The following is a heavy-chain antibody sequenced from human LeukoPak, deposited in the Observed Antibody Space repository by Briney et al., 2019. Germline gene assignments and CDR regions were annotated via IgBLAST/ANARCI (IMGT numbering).Heavy chain of an antibody. Sequence: SETLSLTCTVSAGSISNFYWSWIRQFAGQRLEWIGRIYSSGGTYYNPSLRSRVTMSIVTSKNQFSLKLNSVTAADTAVYYCAGVGDHYFGSWGQGTLVTVSS. CDR1: AGSISNFY. V-gene: IGHV4-4*07. CDR3: AGVGDHYFGS. CDR2: IYSSGGT. D-gene: IGHD3-16*01. J-gene: IGHJ4*02.